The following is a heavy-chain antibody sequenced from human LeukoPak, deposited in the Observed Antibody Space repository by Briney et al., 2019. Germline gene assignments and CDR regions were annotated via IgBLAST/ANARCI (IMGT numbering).Heavy chain of an antibody. Sequence: SETLSLTCAVYGGSFSGYYWSWIRQPPGKGLEWIGEIYHSGSTNYNPSLKSRVTISVDTSKNQFSLKLSSVTAADTAVYYCARVKSYYYYYMDVWGKGTTVTVSS. V-gene: IGHV4-34*01. CDR1: GGSFSGYY. J-gene: IGHJ6*03. CDR3: ARVKSYYYYYMDV. CDR2: IYHSGST.